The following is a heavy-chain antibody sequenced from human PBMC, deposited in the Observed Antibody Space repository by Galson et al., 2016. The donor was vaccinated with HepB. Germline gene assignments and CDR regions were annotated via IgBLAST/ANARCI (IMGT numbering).Heavy chain of an antibody. V-gene: IGHV3-21*01. CDR3: ARPPEGDRRYFDL. Sequence: LRLSCAASGFTFSSSAMHWVRQAPGKGLEWVSFISITSGYKYYADSLKGRVTISRDNAKNSLYLQMNSLRAEDTAVYYCARPPEGDRRYFDLWGRGTLVTVSS. J-gene: IGHJ2*01. D-gene: IGHD3-16*01. CDR1: GFTFSSSA. CDR2: ISITSGYK.